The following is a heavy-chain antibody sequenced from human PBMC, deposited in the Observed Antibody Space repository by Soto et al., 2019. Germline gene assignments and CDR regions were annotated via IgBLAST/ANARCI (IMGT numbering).Heavy chain of an antibody. V-gene: IGHV1-46*01. CDR1: GYTFTSYY. CDR2: INPSGGST. Sequence: ASVKISCKASGYTFTSYYMHWGRQAPGQGLEWMGIINPSGGSTSYAQKFQGRVTMTRGTSTSTVYMELSSLRSEDTAVYYCARDLSAGYSGYDNPYRYLYLQGRDSLGTVSS. J-gene: IGHJ2*01. D-gene: IGHD5-12*01. CDR3: ARDLSAGYSGYDNPYRYLYL.